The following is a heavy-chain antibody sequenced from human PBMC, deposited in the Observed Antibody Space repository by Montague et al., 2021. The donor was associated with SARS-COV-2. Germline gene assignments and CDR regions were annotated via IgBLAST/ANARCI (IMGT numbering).Heavy chain of an antibody. J-gene: IGHJ6*02. CDR1: GGSISSTSYY. V-gene: IGHV4-39*07. CDR2: IYYSGXT. D-gene: IGHD6-13*01. Sequence: SETRSLTCTVSGGSISSTSYYWGLIRQPPGKGLEWIGSIYYSGXTXYXXXXKXRVTISVDTSKNQFSLKLSSVTAADTAVYYCARIGHQQLLRLSCMDVWGQGTTVTVSS. CDR3: ARIGHQQLLRLSCMDV.